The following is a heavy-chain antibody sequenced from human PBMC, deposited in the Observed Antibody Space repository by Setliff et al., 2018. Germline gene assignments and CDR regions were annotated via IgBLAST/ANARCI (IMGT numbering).Heavy chain of an antibody. J-gene: IGHJ5*02. CDR3: VRALLWSGEGRFDP. Sequence: PGGSLRLSCVASGFTFSSHGMTWVRLAPGKGLEWISYISTSSSTIYYADSVKGRFTISRANANHTLYLQMNSLRAEDTAVYYCVRALLWSGEGRFDPWGQGTLVTVSS. CDR1: GFTFSSHG. CDR2: ISTSSSTI. D-gene: IGHD3-10*01. V-gene: IGHV3-48*01.